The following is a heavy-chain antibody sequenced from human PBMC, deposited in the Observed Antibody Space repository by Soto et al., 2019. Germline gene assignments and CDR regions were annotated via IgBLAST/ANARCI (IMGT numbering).Heavy chain of an antibody. D-gene: IGHD1-26*01. CDR1: GFSFSNYA. CDR3: TRDPYGGSRYYFDS. Sequence: GSLRLSCAASGFSFSNYAMHWVRQAPGKGLEWVAVIWYDGSNKYYADSVKGRFTISKDNSQTTVYLQMNSLRAEDSAVYYCTRDPYGGSRYYFDSWGQGTLVTVSS. J-gene: IGHJ4*02. V-gene: IGHV3-33*01. CDR2: IWYDGSNK.